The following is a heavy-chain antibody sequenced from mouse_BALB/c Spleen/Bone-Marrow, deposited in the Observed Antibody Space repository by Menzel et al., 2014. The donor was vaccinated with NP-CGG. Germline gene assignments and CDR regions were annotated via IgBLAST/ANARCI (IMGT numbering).Heavy chain of an antibody. Sequence: QVHVKQSGPGLVAPSQRLSITCTVSGSSLTSYGVHWVRQPPGKALEWLGVIWAGGSTNYNSALMSRLSISKDNSKSQVFLKMNSLQTDDTAMYYCARDRGPPYWGQGTLVTVSA. CDR1: GSSLTSYG. CDR3: ARDRGPPY. V-gene: IGHV2-9*02. D-gene: IGHD3-1*01. J-gene: IGHJ3*01. CDR2: IWAGGST.